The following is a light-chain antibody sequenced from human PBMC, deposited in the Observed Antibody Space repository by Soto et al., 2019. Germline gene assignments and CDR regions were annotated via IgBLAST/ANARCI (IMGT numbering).Light chain of an antibody. CDR1: SSDVGGYNY. Sequence: QSALTQPPSASGSPGQSVTISCTGTSSDVGGYNYVSWYQQHPGKAPKLMIYEVSKRPSGVPDRFSGSKSGNTASLTVSGLQAEDEADYYCSSYAGSNNPYVFGTETKVTVL. J-gene: IGLJ1*01. CDR2: EVS. CDR3: SSYAGSNNPYV. V-gene: IGLV2-8*01.